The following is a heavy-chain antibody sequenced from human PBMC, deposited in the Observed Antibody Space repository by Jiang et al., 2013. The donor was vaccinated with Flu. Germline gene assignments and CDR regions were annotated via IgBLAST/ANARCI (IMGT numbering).Heavy chain of an antibody. D-gene: IGHD3-3*01. CDR2: IKSKTDGGTT. Sequence: LSCAASGFTFSNAWMSWVRQAPGKGLEWVGRIKSKTDGGTTDYAAPVKGRFTISRDDSKNTLYLQMNSLKTEDTAVYYCTTDLEWIFYGMDVWGQGTTVTVSS. CDR3: TTDLEWIFYGMDV. J-gene: IGHJ6*02. CDR1: GFTFSNAW. V-gene: IGHV3-15*01.